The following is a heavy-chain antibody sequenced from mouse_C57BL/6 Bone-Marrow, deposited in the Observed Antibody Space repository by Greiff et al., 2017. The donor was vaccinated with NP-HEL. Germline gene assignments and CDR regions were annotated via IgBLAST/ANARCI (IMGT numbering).Heavy chain of an antibody. D-gene: IGHD1-1*01. CDR3: ARGRFITTVVARAY. Sequence: VQLQQPGAELVKPGASVKLSCKASGYTFTSYWMHWVKQRPGQGLEWIGMIHPNSGSTNYNEKFKSKATLTVDKSSSTAYMQLSSLTSEDSAVYYCARGRFITTVVARAYWGQGTLVTVSA. J-gene: IGHJ3*01. CDR1: GYTFTSYW. V-gene: IGHV1-64*01. CDR2: IHPNSGST.